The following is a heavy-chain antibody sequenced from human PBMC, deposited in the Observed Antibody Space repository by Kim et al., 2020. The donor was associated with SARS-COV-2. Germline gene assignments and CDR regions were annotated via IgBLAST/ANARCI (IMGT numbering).Heavy chain of an antibody. D-gene: IGHD2-2*01. CDR1: GFTFDDSA. CDR2: ISWNSGSI. V-gene: IGHV3-9*01. J-gene: IGHJ4*02. CDR3: AKDISLGYCSSTSCDHYFDN. Sequence: GGSLRLSCAASGFTFDDSAMHWGQAPGKGLEWVSGISWNSGSIGYADSVKGRCTISRDNDKNSLYLQMNSLRAEDTALYYCAKDISLGYCSSTSCDHYFDNCGQGTLVSGSS.